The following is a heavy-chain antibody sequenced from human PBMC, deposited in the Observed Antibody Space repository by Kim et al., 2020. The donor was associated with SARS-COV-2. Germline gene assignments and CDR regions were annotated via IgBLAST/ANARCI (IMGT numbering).Heavy chain of an antibody. J-gene: IGHJ2*01. CDR3: AKDPKYYTGWYFYL. V-gene: IGHV3-23*01. D-gene: IGHD1-26*01. Sequence: ADSVKGLFTISRDNAKNTLYLQMNSLRAEDTAVYYCAKDPKYYTGWYFYLWGRGTMVTVSS.